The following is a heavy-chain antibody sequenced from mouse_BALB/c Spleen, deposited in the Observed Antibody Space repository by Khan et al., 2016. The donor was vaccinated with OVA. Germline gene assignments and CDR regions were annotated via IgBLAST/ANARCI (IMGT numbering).Heavy chain of an antibody. V-gene: IGHV1S56*01. CDR1: GYTFPASD. D-gene: IGHD2-4*01. J-gene: IGHJ4*01. CDR2: FFPGDGST. Sequence: QVQLKESGPELVKPGALVKLSCKASGYTFPASDINWVKQRPGQGLEGIGWFFPGDGSTKYSENFKGKATLTADKAPNTAYMQLSSLTSEKSAVDFCAREGLRGVGVDYWGQGTSVSVSA. CDR3: AREGLRGVGVDY.